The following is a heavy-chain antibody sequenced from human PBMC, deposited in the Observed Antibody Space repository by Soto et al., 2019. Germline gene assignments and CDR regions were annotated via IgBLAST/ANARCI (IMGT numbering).Heavy chain of an antibody. D-gene: IGHD3-3*01. CDR2: IDPSDSYT. V-gene: IGHV5-10-1*01. Sequence: PGESLKISCKGSGDSFTSYWISWVRQMPGKGLEWMGRIDPSDSYTNYSPSFQGHVTISADKSISTAYLQWSSLKASDTAMYYCARTKNTIFGVKPAPDYYGMDVWGQGTKVTVSS. CDR3: ARTKNTIFGVKPAPDYYGMDV. J-gene: IGHJ6*02. CDR1: GDSFTSYW.